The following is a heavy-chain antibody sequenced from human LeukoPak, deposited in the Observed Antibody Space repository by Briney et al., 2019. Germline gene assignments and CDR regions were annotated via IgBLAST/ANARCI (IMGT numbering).Heavy chain of an antibody. CDR2: ISSSGSTI. CDR1: GFTFSDYY. J-gene: IGHJ3*02. Sequence: GGSLRLSCAASGFTFSDYYMSWIRQAPGKGLEWVSYISSSGSTIYYADSVKGRFTISRDNAKNSLYLQMNSLRAEDTAVYYCAREGAVYSSSSYLSDAFDIWGQGTMVTVSS. D-gene: IGHD6-6*01. V-gene: IGHV3-11*01. CDR3: AREGAVYSSSSYLSDAFDI.